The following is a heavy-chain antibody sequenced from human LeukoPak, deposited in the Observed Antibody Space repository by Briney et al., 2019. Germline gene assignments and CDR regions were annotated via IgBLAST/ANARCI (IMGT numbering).Heavy chain of an antibody. D-gene: IGHD6-19*01. CDR2: INHSGST. CDR3: ARGGGGWY. J-gene: IGHJ4*02. Sequence: LETLSLTCAVYGGSFSGYYWSWIRQPPGKGLEWIGEINHSGSTNYNPSLKSRVTISVDTSKNQFSLKLSSVTAADTAVYYCARGGGGWYWGQGTLVTVSS. V-gene: IGHV4-34*01. CDR1: GGSFSGYY.